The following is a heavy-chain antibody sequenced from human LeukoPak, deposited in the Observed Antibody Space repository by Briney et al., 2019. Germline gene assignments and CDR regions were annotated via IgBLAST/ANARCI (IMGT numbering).Heavy chain of an antibody. CDR1: GFTFGDYA. Sequence: GGSLRLSCTASGFTFGDYAMSWVRQAPGKGLEWVGFIRSKAYGGTTEYAASVKGRFTISRDDSKSIAYLQMNSLKTEDTAVYYCTRALYCSGGSCWPFDYWGRGTLVTVSS. J-gene: IGHJ4*02. V-gene: IGHV3-49*04. CDR2: IRSKAYGGTT. CDR3: TRALYCSGGSCWPFDY. D-gene: IGHD2-15*01.